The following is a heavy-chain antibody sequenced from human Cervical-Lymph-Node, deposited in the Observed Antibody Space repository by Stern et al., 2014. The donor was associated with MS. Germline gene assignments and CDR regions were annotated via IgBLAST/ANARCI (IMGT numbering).Heavy chain of an antibody. CDR1: GFTFSSYS. CDR3: ARGRGGNYRYYFDY. J-gene: IGHJ4*02. CDR2: ISRGGSYI. D-gene: IGHD4-23*01. Sequence: EVQLVESGGGLVKPGGTLRLSCAASGFTFSSYSMNWVRQAPGKGLEWVASISRGGSYIYYADSPKGRFTITRDNAKNSLYLQMNSLRAEDTAVYYCARGRGGNYRYYFDYWGQGTLVTVSS. V-gene: IGHV3-21*02.